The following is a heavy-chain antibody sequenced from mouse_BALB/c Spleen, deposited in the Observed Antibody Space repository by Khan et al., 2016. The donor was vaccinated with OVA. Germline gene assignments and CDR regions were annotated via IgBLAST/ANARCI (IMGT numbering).Heavy chain of an antibody. CDR2: TDPANGNT. CDR1: GYNIKDIY. Sequence: EVQLVESGAELVKPAASLKLSCTASGYNIKDIYIHWVKQRPEKGLERIRRTDPANGNTKYDPKFQGKATITADTSSNTAYLQLSSLTSEDTAVYYCARMARKWGQGTTLTVSS. J-gene: IGHJ2*01. CDR3: ARMARK. V-gene: IGHV14-3*02.